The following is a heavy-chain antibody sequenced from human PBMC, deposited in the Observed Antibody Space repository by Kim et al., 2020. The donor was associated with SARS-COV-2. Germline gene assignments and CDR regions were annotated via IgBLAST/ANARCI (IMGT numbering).Heavy chain of an antibody. Sequence: SETLSLTCTVSGGSISSSTYYWGWIRQPPGKGLEWVGSIFYSGSTYYTPSLKSRVTILVDTSKNQFSLNLSSVTAADTAVYYCATYSSGNYGMDVWGQGTTVTVSS. V-gene: IGHV4-39*07. CDR3: ATYSSGNYGMDV. CDR1: GGSISSSTYY. J-gene: IGHJ6*02. CDR2: IFYSGST. D-gene: IGHD6-25*01.